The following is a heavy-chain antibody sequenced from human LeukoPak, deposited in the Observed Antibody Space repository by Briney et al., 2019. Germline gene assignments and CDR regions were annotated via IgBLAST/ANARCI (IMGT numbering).Heavy chain of an antibody. CDR2: ISAYNGNT. D-gene: IGHD2-15*01. V-gene: IGHV1-18*01. Sequence: ASVKVSCKASGYTFTSYDISWVRQAPGQGLEWMGWISAYNGNTNYAQKLQGRVTMTTDTSTSTAYMELRSLRSDDTAVYYCARVHLAATLYYFDYWGQGTLVTVSS. CDR3: ARVHLAATLYYFDY. CDR1: GYTFTSYD. J-gene: IGHJ4*02.